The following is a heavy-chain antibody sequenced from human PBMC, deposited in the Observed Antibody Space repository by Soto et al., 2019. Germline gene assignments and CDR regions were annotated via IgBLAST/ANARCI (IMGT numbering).Heavy chain of an antibody. J-gene: IGHJ6*02. D-gene: IGHD6-13*01. CDR2: ISYDGSNK. V-gene: IGHV3-30*18. CDR1: GFTFSSYG. CDR3: AKGAAAAVPYYYYGMDV. Sequence: GGSLRVSCAASGFTFSSYGMHWVRQAPGKGLEWVAVISYDGSNKYYADSVKGRFTISRDNSKNTLYLQMNSLRAEDTAVYYCAKGAAAAVPYYYYGMDVWGQGTTVTVSS.